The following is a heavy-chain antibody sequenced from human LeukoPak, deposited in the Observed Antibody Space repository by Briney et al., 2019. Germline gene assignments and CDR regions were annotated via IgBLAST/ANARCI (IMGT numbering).Heavy chain of an antibody. CDR3: ASYYGDYYFDY. V-gene: IGHV4-4*07. CDR2: IYTSGST. D-gene: IGHD4-17*01. Sequence: SETLSLTCTVSGGSISSYYWSWIRQPAGEGLGCIGRIYTSGSTNYNPSLKSRVTMSVDTSKNQFSLKLSSVTAADTAVYYCASYYGDYYFDYWGQGTLVTVSS. CDR1: GGSISSYY. J-gene: IGHJ4*02.